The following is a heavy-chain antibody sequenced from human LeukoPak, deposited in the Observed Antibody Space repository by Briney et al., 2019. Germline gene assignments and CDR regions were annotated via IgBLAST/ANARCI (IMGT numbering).Heavy chain of an antibody. D-gene: IGHD6-13*01. CDR3: AKARIASAGTGAFDV. V-gene: IGHV3-23*01. J-gene: IGHJ3*01. CDR2: FSATDGSA. CDR1: GFTVSSYG. Sequence: QTRGSLRLSCAASGFTVSSYGMTWVRQAPGKGLEWVSAFSATDGSAQYAESVKGRFTISRDNSKNSLYLQMNSLRDEDTAVYYCAKARIASAGTGAFDVWGQGTMVTVSS.